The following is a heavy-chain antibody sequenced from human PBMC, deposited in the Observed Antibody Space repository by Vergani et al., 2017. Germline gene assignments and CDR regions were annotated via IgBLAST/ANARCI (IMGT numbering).Heavy chain of an antibody. CDR3: ARDPLTYSSSWFDY. Sequence: EVQLVESGGGLVKPGGSLRLSCAASGFTFSSYSMNWVRQAPGKGLEWVSSISSSGSYIYYTDSVKGRFTISRDNAKNSLYLQMNSLRAEDTAVYYCARDPLTYSSSWFDYWGQGTLVTVSS. D-gene: IGHD6-13*01. V-gene: IGHV3-21*01. CDR1: GFTFSSYS. J-gene: IGHJ4*02. CDR2: ISSSGSYI.